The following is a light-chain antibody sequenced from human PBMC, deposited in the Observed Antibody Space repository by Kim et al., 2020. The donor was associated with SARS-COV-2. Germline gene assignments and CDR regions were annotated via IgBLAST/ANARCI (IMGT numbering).Light chain of an antibody. J-gene: IGKJ4*01. CDR3: QQRSDWPPLT. V-gene: IGKV3-11*01. CDR1: QNVRNY. Sequence: LSSGERAILSCRASQNVRNYLAWYQQKPGQPPRLLIHDASVRAAGIPARFSARGSGTDFTLTINNLEPEDFAVYYCQQRSDWPPLTFGGGTKLEI. CDR2: DAS.